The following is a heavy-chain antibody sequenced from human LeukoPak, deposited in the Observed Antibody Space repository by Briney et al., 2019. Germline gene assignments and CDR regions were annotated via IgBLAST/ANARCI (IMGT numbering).Heavy chain of an antibody. D-gene: IGHD5-12*01. CDR1: GFTFSSYS. J-gene: IGHJ4*02. V-gene: IGHV3-48*01. Sequence: GGSLRLSCAASGFTFSSYSMNWVRQAPGKGLEWVSYISSSSSTIYYADSVKGRFTISRDNAKNSLYLQMNSLRADDTAVYYCASTLDIVATIEGDYWGQGTLVTVSS. CDR2: ISSSSSTI. CDR3: ASTLDIVATIEGDY.